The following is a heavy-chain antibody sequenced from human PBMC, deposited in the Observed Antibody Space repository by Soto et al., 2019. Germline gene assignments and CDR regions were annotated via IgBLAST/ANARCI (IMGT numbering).Heavy chain of an antibody. J-gene: IGHJ4*02. CDR3: AREFGTTVTTFDS. V-gene: IGHV4-59*11. CDR1: DGSISNHY. D-gene: IGHD4-17*01. Sequence: QVQLQESGPGLVKPSETLSLTCTVSDGSISNHYWSWIRQPPGKRLEWIGYVYYTGSTNYNPSLKGRVTISIDTFKNQFSLNLTSVTAADTAVYYCAREFGTTVTTFDSWGQGTLVTVSS. CDR2: VYYTGST.